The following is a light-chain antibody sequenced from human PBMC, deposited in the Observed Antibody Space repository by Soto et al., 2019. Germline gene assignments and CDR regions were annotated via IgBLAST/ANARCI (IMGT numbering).Light chain of an antibody. CDR2: EGS. Sequence: QSALTQPASVSGSPGQSITISCTGTSRDVGSYNLVSWYQQHPGKAPKLMIYEGSKRPSGVSNRFSGSKSGNTPSLTISGLQAEDEADYYCCSYAGSVIFGGGTKLTVL. CDR3: CSYAGSVI. V-gene: IGLV2-23*01. J-gene: IGLJ2*01. CDR1: SRDVGSYNL.